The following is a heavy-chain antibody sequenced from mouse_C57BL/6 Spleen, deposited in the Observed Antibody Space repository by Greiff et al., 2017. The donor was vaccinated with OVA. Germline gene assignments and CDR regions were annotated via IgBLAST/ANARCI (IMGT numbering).Heavy chain of an antibody. CDR3: ARRIYYDYDVDWFAY. V-gene: IGHV1-61*01. Sequence: QVQLQQPGAELVRPGSSVKLSCKASGYTFTSYWMDWVKQRPGQGLEWIGNIYPSDSETHYNQKFKDKATLTVDKSSSTAYMQLSSLTSEDSAVYYCARRIYYDYDVDWFAYWGQGTLVTVSA. D-gene: IGHD2-4*01. CDR1: GYTFTSYW. CDR2: IYPSDSET. J-gene: IGHJ3*01.